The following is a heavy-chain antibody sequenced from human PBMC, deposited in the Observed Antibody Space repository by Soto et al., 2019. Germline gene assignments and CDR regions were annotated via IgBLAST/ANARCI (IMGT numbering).Heavy chain of an antibody. CDR3: ARGAYSSSSGYYYYGMDV. Sequence: SETLSLTCAVYGGSFSGYYWGWIRQPPGKGLEWIGEINHSGSTNYNPSLKSRVTISVDTSKNQFSLKLSSVTAADTAVYYCARGAYSSSSGYYYYGMDVWGQGTTVTVSS. D-gene: IGHD6-6*01. J-gene: IGHJ6*02. V-gene: IGHV4-34*01. CDR1: GGSFSGYY. CDR2: INHSGST.